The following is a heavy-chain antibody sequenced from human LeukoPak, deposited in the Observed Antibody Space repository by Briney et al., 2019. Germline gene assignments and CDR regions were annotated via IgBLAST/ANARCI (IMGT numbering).Heavy chain of an antibody. D-gene: IGHD3-22*01. Sequence: GGSLRLSCVASGFTFSSYSMNWVRQAPGKGLEWVSCISSSSSYIYYADSVKGRFTISRDNAKNSLYLQMNSLRAEDTALYYCARVGGPYYYESSGSFYFDYWGQGTLVTVSS. CDR1: GFTFSSYS. CDR3: ARVGGPYYYESSGSFYFDY. J-gene: IGHJ4*02. V-gene: IGHV3-21*03. CDR2: ISSSSSYI.